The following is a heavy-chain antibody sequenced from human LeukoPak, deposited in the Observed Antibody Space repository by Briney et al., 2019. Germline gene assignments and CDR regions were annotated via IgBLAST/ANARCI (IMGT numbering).Heavy chain of an antibody. V-gene: IGHV4-30-4*07. Sequence: SETLSLTCTVSGGSISSSSYSWSWIRQPPGKGLEWIGYSYYSGRTYYNPSLKSRITISVDTSKNQLSLKLSSVTAADTAVYYCARGDYGDYHDAFEIWGQGTVVTVSS. CDR3: ARGDYGDYHDAFEI. D-gene: IGHD4-17*01. J-gene: IGHJ3*02. CDR2: SYYSGRT. CDR1: GGSISSSSYS.